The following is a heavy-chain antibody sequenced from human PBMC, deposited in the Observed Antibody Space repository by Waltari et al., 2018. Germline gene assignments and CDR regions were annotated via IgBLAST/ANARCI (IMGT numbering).Heavy chain of an antibody. D-gene: IGHD6-19*01. CDR2: IDSYGTSA. CDR1: GFAFRSYW. CDR3: ARASSRSNSMDS. Sequence: LVASGGGLLQPGGSLRLSCEASGFAFRSYWMHWVRHSPGKGLEGRSRIDSYGTSAVYADSVKGRLTISRDNAKNMLFRQLETVRAEDSGVYFCARASSRSNSMDSWGQGSLVSVSS. J-gene: IGHJ4*02. V-gene: IGHV3-74*01.